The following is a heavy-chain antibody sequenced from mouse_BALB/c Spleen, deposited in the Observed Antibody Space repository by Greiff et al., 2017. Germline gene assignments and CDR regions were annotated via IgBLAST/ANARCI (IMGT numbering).Heavy chain of an antibody. D-gene: IGHD4-1*01. CDR1: GFTFSSFG. Sequence: EVMLVESGGGLVQPGGSRKFSCAASGFTFSSFGMYWVRQAPEKGLEWVAYISSGSSTIYYADTVKGRFTISRDNPKNTLFLQMTSLRSEDTAMYYCARMGRDYAMDYWGQGTSVTVSS. V-gene: IGHV5-17*02. CDR3: ARMGRDYAMDY. CDR2: ISSGSSTI. J-gene: IGHJ4*01.